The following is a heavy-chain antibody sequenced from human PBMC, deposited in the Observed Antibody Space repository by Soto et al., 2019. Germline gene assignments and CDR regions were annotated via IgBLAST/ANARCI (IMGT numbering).Heavy chain of an antibody. CDR3: ARGYRQSIGVVVVHHDAFDI. D-gene: IGHD2-15*01. Sequence: QVQLVQSGAEVKKPGASVKVSCKASGYTFTSYGISWVRQAPGQGLEWMGWISAYNGNTNYAQKLQGRVTMTTDTSTSTAYMERRSLRSDDTAVYYCARGYRQSIGVVVVHHDAFDIWGQGTMVTVSS. CDR2: ISAYNGNT. CDR1: GYTFTSYG. J-gene: IGHJ3*02. V-gene: IGHV1-18*01.